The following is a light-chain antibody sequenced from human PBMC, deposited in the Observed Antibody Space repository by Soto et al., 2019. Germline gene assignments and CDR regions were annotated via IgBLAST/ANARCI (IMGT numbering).Light chain of an antibody. CDR2: GAS. Sequence: EIVLTQSPGTLSLSPGERATLSCRASQSVSSSYLAWYQQKPGQAPRLLIYGASSRATGIPDRFNGSGSGPDFTLNISRLEPEDFAGYYCQQYGSSPPITFGGGTKVEIK. CDR3: QQYGSSPPIT. CDR1: QSVSSSY. J-gene: IGKJ4*01. V-gene: IGKV3-20*01.